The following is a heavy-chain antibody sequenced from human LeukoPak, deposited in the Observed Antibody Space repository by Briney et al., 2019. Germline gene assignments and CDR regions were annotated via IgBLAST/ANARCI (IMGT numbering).Heavy chain of an antibody. Sequence: QSGRSLRLSCAASGFTFSSYAMHWVRQAPGKGLEWVAVISYDGSNKYYADSVKGRFTISRDNSKNTLYLQMNSLRAEDTAVYYCARGHSLEQHYYDSSGPGAFDIWGQGTMVTVSS. CDR2: ISYDGSNK. J-gene: IGHJ3*02. D-gene: IGHD3-22*01. CDR3: ARGHSLEQHYYDSSGPGAFDI. V-gene: IGHV3-30-3*01. CDR1: GFTFSSYA.